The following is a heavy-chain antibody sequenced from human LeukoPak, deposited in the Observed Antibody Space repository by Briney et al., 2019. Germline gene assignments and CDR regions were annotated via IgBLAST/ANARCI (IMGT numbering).Heavy chain of an antibody. J-gene: IGHJ3*02. Sequence: GGSLRLSCAASGFTFNLYALHWVRQAPGKGLEYVSAISSSGDSTYYADSVKGRFTISRDNRKNSVHLQMGSLRPEDMAVYYCAKSYTSGWYLPLDAFDMWGQGTIVTVSS. CDR2: ISSSGDST. CDR1: GFTFNLYA. D-gene: IGHD6-19*01. V-gene: IGHV3-64*02. CDR3: AKSYTSGWYLPLDAFDM.